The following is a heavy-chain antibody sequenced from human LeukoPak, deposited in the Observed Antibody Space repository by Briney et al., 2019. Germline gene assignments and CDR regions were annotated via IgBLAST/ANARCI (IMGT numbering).Heavy chain of an antibody. V-gene: IGHV3-23*01. D-gene: IGHD3-9*01. CDR1: GFTFSSYH. J-gene: IGHJ5*02. Sequence: GVPLRLSCAASGFTFSSYHMQWLPQAPGKGLVWVSVMSGSGGSTYYADFEEGRSIISKDNSKNTLSLQMNSLRADDTALYYGAKVTGIKHFFWFDPWGQGTLVTVAS. CDR2: MSGSGGST. CDR3: AKVTGIKHFFWFDP.